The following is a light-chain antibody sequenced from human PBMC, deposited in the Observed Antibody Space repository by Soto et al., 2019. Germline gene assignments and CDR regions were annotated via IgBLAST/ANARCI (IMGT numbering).Light chain of an antibody. CDR1: SSDVGGYNY. CDR2: EVN. V-gene: IGLV2-8*01. CDR3: SSYAGSNNEV. Sequence: QSALTQPPSASGSPGQSVTISCTGTSSDVGGYNYVSWYQHHPGKAPKLVIYEVNKWPSGVPDRFSGSKSGNTASLTVSGLQAEDEADYYCSSYAGSNNEVFGGGTKLTVL. J-gene: IGLJ2*01.